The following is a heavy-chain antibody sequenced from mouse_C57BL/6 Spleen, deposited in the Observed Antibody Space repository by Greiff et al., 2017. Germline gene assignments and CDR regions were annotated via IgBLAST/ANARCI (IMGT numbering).Heavy chain of an antibody. J-gene: IGHJ2*01. V-gene: IGHV1-47*01. CDR3: GKEYYGGYFDY. CDR2: FHPYNNDT. Sequence: VQLQQSGAELVKPGASVKMSCKASGYTFTTYSIEWMKQNHGKSLEWIGNFHPYNNDTKYNEKFKGKATLTVEKSSSAVYLELSRLTSDDSAVYYFGKEYYGGYFDYWGQGTTRTVSS. CDR1: GYTFTTYS. D-gene: IGHD1-1*01.